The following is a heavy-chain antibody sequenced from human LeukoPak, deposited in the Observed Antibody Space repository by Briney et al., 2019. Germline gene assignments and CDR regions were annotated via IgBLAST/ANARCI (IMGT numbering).Heavy chain of an antibody. Sequence: HGGSLRLSCAASGFTFSSYWMSWVRQAPGKGLEWVASIKQDGSEKYYVDSVKGRFTISRDNAKNSLYLQMNSLRAEDTALYYCARAPGEGWFDPWGQGTLVTVSS. V-gene: IGHV3-7*01. J-gene: IGHJ5*02. CDR3: ARAPGEGWFDP. D-gene: IGHD4-17*01. CDR1: GFTFSSYW. CDR2: IKQDGSEK.